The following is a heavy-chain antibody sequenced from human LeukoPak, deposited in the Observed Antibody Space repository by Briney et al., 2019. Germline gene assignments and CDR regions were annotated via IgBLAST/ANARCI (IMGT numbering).Heavy chain of an antibody. D-gene: IGHD3-22*01. CDR1: GYTFNTYG. CDR2: ISGYNGNT. J-gene: IGHJ4*02. Sequence: ASVKVSCKASGYTFNTYGITWVRQAPGQGLEWMGWISGYNGNTNYAQKLQGRVTMTTDTSTSTAYMELRSLRSDDTAVYYCASAVVVITTGPFDYWGQGTLVTVSS. V-gene: IGHV1-18*01. CDR3: ASAVVVITTGPFDY.